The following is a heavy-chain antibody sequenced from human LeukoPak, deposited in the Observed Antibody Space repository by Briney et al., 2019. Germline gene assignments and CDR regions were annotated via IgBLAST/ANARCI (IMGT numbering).Heavy chain of an antibody. J-gene: IGHJ6*03. V-gene: IGHV4-4*09. CDR1: GGSISGYY. CDR2: IYTSGST. Sequence: PSETLSLTCTVSGGSISGYYWSWIRQPPGKGLEWIGYIYTSGSTNYNPSLKSRVTISVDTSKNQFSLKLSSVTAADTAVYYCARRDYYYYYMDVWGKGTTVTVSS. CDR3: ARRDYYYYYMDV.